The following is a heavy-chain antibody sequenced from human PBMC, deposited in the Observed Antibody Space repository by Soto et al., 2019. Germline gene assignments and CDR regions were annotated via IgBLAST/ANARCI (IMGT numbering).Heavy chain of an antibody. CDR2: IWYDGSSK. Sequence: GGSLRLSCSASGFTFRTHGMHWVRQAPGKGLEGVAVIWYDGSSKYYADAVKGRFTVPRDNSKNTLYLEMNSLRGEDTAVYYGASVVIFGDVSSSYGLDVWGQGTTVTVSS. J-gene: IGHJ6*02. V-gene: IGHV3-33*03. D-gene: IGHD3-3*01. CDR1: GFTFRTHG. CDR3: ASVVIFGDVSSSYGLDV.